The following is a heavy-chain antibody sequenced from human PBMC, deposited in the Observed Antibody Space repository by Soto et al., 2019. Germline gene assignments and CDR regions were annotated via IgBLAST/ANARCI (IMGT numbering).Heavy chain of an antibody. CDR1: GGTFSSYA. V-gene: IGHV1-69*06. Sequence: SVKGSCKASGGTFSSYAISWVRQAPGQGLEWMGGIIPIFGTANYAQKFQGRVTITADKSTSTAYMELSSLRSEDTAVYYCATGGDRYAHTGMDVWGQGTTGTV. J-gene: IGHJ6*02. D-gene: IGHD2-2*01. CDR2: IIPIFGTA. CDR3: ATGGDRYAHTGMDV.